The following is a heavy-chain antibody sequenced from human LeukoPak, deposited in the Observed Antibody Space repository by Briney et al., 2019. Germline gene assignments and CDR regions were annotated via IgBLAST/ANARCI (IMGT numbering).Heavy chain of an antibody. V-gene: IGHV3-33*01. CDR1: GFTFSSYG. CDR3: ARDGYCSGGSCSPYYMDV. Sequence: GRSLRLSCAASGFTFSSYGMHWVRQAPGKGLEWVAVIWYDGSNKYYADSVKGRFTISRDNSKNTLYLQMNSLRAEDTAVYYCARDGYCSGGSCSPYYMDVWGKGTTVTVSS. CDR2: IWYDGSNK. D-gene: IGHD2-15*01. J-gene: IGHJ6*03.